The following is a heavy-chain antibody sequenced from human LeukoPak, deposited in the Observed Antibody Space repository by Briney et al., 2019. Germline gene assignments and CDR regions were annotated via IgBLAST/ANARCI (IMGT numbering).Heavy chain of an antibody. D-gene: IGHD6-6*01. CDR1: GFIFSSFW. CDR2: IKHDGSEK. CDR3: ARHRVLLSSSPLDY. Sequence: GGSLRLSCEASGFIFSSFWMSWVRQAPGKGLEWVANIKHDGSEKYYVDSVEGRFTISRDNAKNSLYLQMNSLRGEDTAVYHCARHRVLLSSSPLDYWGQGTLVTVSS. V-gene: IGHV3-7*01. J-gene: IGHJ4*02.